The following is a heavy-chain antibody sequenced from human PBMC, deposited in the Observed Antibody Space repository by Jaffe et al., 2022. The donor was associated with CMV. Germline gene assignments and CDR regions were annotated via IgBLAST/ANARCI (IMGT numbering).Heavy chain of an antibody. CDR2: IYYSGST. Sequence: QVQLQESGPGLVKPSETLSLTCTVSGGSISSYYWSWIRQPPGKGLEWIGYIYYSGSTNYNPSLKSRVTISVDTSKNQFSLKLSSVTAADTAVYYCASGTIAVAGVGYFDYWGQGTLVTVSS. D-gene: IGHD6-19*01. CDR3: ASGTIAVAGVGYFDY. V-gene: IGHV4-59*01. CDR1: GGSISSYY. J-gene: IGHJ4*02.